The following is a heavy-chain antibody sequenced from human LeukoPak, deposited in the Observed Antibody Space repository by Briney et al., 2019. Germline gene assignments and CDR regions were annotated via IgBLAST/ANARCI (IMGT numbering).Heavy chain of an antibody. J-gene: IGHJ4*02. V-gene: IGHV3-7*03. D-gene: IGHD6-19*01. Sequence: GGSLRLSCAASGFTFSRHWMYWVRQAPGKGLEWVANIKQDGSAKPYVDSVKGRFTISRDNAKNSLYLQMNSLRAEDTALYYCAKGPYSSGWFFIDYWGQGTLVTVSS. CDR3: AKGPYSSGWFFIDY. CDR2: IKQDGSAK. CDR1: GFTFSRHW.